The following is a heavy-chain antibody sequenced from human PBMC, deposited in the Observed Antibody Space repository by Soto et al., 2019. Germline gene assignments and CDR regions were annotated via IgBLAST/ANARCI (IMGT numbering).Heavy chain of an antibody. CDR3: ARLIAAAGGYYYYGMDV. D-gene: IGHD6-13*01. J-gene: IGHJ6*02. Sequence: ESLKISCKGSGYSFTSYWISWVRQMPWKGLEWMGRIDPSDSYTNYSPSFQGHVTISADKSISTAYLQWSSLKASDTAMYYCARLIAAAGGYYYYGMDVWGQGTTVTVSS. V-gene: IGHV5-10-1*01. CDR2: IDPSDSYT. CDR1: GYSFTSYW.